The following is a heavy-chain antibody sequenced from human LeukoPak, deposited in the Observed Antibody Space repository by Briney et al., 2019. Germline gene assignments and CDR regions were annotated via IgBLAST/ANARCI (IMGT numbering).Heavy chain of an antibody. CDR3: ARDRAGRRSSWVEFDL. V-gene: IGHV3-53*05. Sequence: GGSLRLSCTVSGFTVTSTHMDWVRQAPGKGPEWVALIYDDGGTVYADSVKGRFTISRDNSKNMVYLQMNSLRPEDSAVYYCARDRAGRRSSWVEFDLWGQGTLVTVSS. D-gene: IGHD3-10*01. J-gene: IGHJ5*02. CDR2: IYDDGGT. CDR1: GFTVTSTH.